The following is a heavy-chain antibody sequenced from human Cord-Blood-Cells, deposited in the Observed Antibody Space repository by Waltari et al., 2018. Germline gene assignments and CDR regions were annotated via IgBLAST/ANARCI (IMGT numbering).Heavy chain of an antibody. D-gene: IGHD3-10*01. V-gene: IGHV6-1*01. Sequence: QVQLQQSGPGLVKPSQTLSLTCSISGASVSSNRAAWNWLRPSPSRGLEWMGRTYYRDKWYNDYAVSVKSRITNNPDTPKNQFSLQLNSVTPEDTAVYYCARSGSGAVDIWGQGTMVTDSS. CDR1: GASVSSNRAA. J-gene: IGHJ3*02. CDR2: TYYRDKWYN. CDR3: ARSGSGAVDI.